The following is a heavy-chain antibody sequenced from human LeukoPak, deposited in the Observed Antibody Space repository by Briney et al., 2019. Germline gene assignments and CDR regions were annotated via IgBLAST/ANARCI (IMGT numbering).Heavy chain of an antibody. J-gene: IGHJ5*02. Sequence: PSETLSLTCTVSGGSISSYYWSWIRQPAGKGLEWIGRIYTSGSTNYNPSLKSRVTMSVDTSKNQFSLKLSSVTAADTAVYYCARGPTFDRYCSSTSCYIGDNWFDPWGQGTLVIVSS. CDR1: GGSISSYY. CDR2: IYTSGST. CDR3: ARGPTFDRYCSSTSCYIGDNWFDP. V-gene: IGHV4-4*07. D-gene: IGHD2-2*02.